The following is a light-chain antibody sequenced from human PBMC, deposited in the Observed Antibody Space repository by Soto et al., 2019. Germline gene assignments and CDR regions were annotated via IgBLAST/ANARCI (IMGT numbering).Light chain of an antibody. V-gene: IGLV2-8*01. CDR3: SSYAGSNNLGV. CDR1: SSDIGGYNY. Sequence: QSVLTQPPSASGSPGQSVTISCTGTSSDIGGYNYVSWYQQHPGKAPKVMIYEVSKRPSGVPDRFSGSKSGNTASLTVSGRQPEDEADYYCSSYAGSNNLGVFGGGTKLTVL. CDR2: EVS. J-gene: IGLJ3*02.